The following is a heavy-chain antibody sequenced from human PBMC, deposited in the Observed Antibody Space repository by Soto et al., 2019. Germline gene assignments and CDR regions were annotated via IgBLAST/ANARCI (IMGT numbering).Heavy chain of an antibody. V-gene: IGHV1-69*01. J-gene: IGHJ6*02. CDR3: ARDPFTLLGVVIDQEKCSYYYYGMDV. CDR1: GGTFSSYA. D-gene: IGHD3-3*01. Sequence: QVQLVQSGAEVKKPGSSVKVSCKASGGTFSSYAISWVRQAPGQGLEWMGGIIPIFGTANYAQKIQGRVTITADESTSTAYMELSRLRSEDTAVYYCARDPFTLLGVVIDQEKCSYYYYGMDVWGQGTTVTVSS. CDR2: IIPIFGTA.